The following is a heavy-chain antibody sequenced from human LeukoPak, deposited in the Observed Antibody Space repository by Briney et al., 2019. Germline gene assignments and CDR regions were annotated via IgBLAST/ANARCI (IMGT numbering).Heavy chain of an antibody. J-gene: IGHJ2*01. V-gene: IGHV3-33*01. CDR2: IWYDGSNK. Sequence: GGSLRLSCAASGFTFSSYGMPWVRQAPGKGLEWVAVIWYDGSNKYYPDSVQGRFTISRDNSKNTLYLQVNSLRAEDTAVYYCARDRSMSGWYIDLWGRGTLVTVSS. D-gene: IGHD2/OR15-2a*01. CDR3: ARDRSMSGWYIDL. CDR1: GFTFSSYG.